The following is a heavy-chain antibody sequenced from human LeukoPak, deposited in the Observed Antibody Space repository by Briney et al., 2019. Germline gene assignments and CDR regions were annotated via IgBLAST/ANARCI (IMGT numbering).Heavy chain of an antibody. CDR1: GFTVSSNY. Sequence: GGSLRLSCAASGFTVSSNYMSWVRQAPGKGLEWVSVIYSGGSTYYADSVKGRFTISRDNSKNTLYLQMNSLRAEDTAVYYCARDRYYYDSSARYFDYWGQGTLVTVSS. CDR3: ARDRYYYDSSARYFDY. V-gene: IGHV3-66*01. J-gene: IGHJ4*02. D-gene: IGHD3-22*01. CDR2: IYSGGST.